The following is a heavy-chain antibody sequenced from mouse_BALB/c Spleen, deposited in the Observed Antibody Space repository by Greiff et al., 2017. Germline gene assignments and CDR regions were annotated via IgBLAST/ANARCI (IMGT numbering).Heavy chain of an antibody. CDR3: ARVYGSPYAMDY. D-gene: IGHD1-1*01. CDR1: GFNIKDTY. Sequence: EVQLQQSGAELVKPGASVKLSCTASGFNIKDTYMHWVKQRPEQGLEWIGRIDPANGNTKYDPKFQGKATITADTSSNTAYLQLSSLTSEDTAVYYCARVYGSPYAMDYWGQGTSVTVSS. V-gene: IGHV14-3*02. CDR2: IDPANGNT. J-gene: IGHJ4*01.